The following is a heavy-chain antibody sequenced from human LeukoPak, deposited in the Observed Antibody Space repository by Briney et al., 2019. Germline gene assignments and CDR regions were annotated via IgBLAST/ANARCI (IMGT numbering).Heavy chain of an antibody. D-gene: IGHD6-19*01. V-gene: IGHV3-30*02. CDR3: AKDRIRGVTVAGTGDY. Sequence: SGGSLRLSCAASGFTFSSYGMHWVRQAPGKGLEWVAFILYDGSNKYYADSVKGRFTISRDNSKNTLYLQMNSLRAEDTAVYYCAKDRIRGVTVAGTGDYWGQGTLVTVPS. J-gene: IGHJ4*02. CDR2: ILYDGSNK. CDR1: GFTFSSYG.